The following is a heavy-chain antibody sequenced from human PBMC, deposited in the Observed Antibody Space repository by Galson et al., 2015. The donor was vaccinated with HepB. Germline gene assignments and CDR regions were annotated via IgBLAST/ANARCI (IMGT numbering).Heavy chain of an antibody. CDR3: AKDPYLYSALAGTMAGFDY. CDR2: ISYDGSNK. CDR1: GDTFSNYG. D-gene: IGHD6-19*01. V-gene: IGHV3-30*18. Sequence: SCKASGDTFSNYGMHWVRQAPGKGLEWVAVISYDGSNKYYADSVKGRFTISRDNSKNTLYLQMNSLRAEDTALYYCAKDPYLYSALAGTMAGFDYWGQGTLVTVSS. J-gene: IGHJ4*02.